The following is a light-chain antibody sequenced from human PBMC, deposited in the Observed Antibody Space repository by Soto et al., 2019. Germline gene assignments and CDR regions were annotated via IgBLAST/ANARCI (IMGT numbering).Light chain of an antibody. Sequence: DIVMTQSPDSLAVSLGERAAFNCKSSQSVLSTSNNKNYLGWYQQKSGQPPKLLIYWASTRESGVPDRFSGSGSGTDFTLTISSPQAEDVATYYCQHYYSIPWTFGQGTRVEIK. CDR1: QSVLSTSNNKNY. CDR2: WAS. V-gene: IGKV4-1*01. CDR3: QHYYSIPWT. J-gene: IGKJ1*01.